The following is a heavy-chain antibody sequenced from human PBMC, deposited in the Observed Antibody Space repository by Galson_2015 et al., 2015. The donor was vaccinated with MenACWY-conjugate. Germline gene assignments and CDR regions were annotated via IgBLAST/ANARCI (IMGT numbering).Heavy chain of an antibody. Sequence: SLRLSCAASGFTFNNYWMTWVRQAPGKGLEWVANIKQGGSEKYYVDSVKGRFAISRDNAKSSLYLQMNSLRAEDTAVYYCARIAAAVTEHYFDYWGQGTLVTVSS. J-gene: IGHJ4*02. CDR3: ARIAAAVTEHYFDY. V-gene: IGHV3-7*01. D-gene: IGHD6-13*01. CDR2: IKQGGSEK. CDR1: GFTFNNYW.